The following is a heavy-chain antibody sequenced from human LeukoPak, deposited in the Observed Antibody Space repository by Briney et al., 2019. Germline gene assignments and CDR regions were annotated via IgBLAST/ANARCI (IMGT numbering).Heavy chain of an antibody. D-gene: IGHD6-13*01. CDR2: ISYDGSNK. CDR1: GFTFSSYG. CDR3: AKDPTSGIAAAGTFDY. V-gene: IGHV3-30*18. Sequence: GRSLRLSCAASGFTFSSYGMHWVRQAPGKGLEWVAVISYDGSNKYYADSVKGRFTISRDNSKNTLYLQMNSLRAEDTAVYYCAKDPTSGIAAAGTFDYWGQGTLVTVSS. J-gene: IGHJ4*02.